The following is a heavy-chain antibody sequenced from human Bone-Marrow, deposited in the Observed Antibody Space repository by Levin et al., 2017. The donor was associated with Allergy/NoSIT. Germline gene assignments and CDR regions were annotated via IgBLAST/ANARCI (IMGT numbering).Heavy chain of an antibody. D-gene: IGHD3-9*01. V-gene: IGHV3-11*05. Sequence: TGGSLRLSCAASGFTFSDYYMSWIRQAPGKGLEWVSYISSSSSYTNYADSVKGRFTISRDNAKNSLYLQMNSLRAEDTAVYYCARAGRYFDWLLKPYWYFDLWGRGTLVTVSS. CDR2: ISSSSSYT. CDR1: GFTFSDYY. CDR3: ARAGRYFDWLLKPYWYFDL. J-gene: IGHJ2*01.